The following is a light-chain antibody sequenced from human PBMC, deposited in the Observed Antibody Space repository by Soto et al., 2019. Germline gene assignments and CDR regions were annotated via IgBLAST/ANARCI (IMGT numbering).Light chain of an antibody. CDR2: DVS. CDR1: SSDVGAYNF. Sequence: QSALTQPRAVSGSPGQSVTISCTGTSSDVGAYNFVSWYQQHPGKAPKLMIYDVSERPSGVPGRLSGSKSGNTASLTISGLQAEDDADYYCCSYAGSYTWVFGGGTKVTVL. V-gene: IGLV2-11*01. J-gene: IGLJ3*02. CDR3: CSYAGSYTWV.